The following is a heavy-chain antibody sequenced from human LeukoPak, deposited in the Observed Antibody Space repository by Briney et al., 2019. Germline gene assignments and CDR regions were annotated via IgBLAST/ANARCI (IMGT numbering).Heavy chain of an antibody. CDR1: GASMRSETHY. CDR2: IYYTAGA. Sequence: SQTLSLTCNVSGASMRSETHYWRWLRQHPGKGPEWIAYIYYTAGAYYNPSLESRVSISLDASENQFSLKLSSVTAADTAVYYCARGRRELKYAPDYWGQGTLVTVSS. CDR3: ARGRRELKYAPDY. J-gene: IGHJ4*02. V-gene: IGHV4-31*03. D-gene: IGHD2-2*01.